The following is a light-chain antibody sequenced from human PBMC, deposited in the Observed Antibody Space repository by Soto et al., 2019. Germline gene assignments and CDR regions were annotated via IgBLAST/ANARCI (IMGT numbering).Light chain of an antibody. Sequence: DIVMTQSPLSLPVTPGEPASISCRSSQSLLHSIGYNSLDWYLQKPGQSPQLLIYLGSNRASGVPDRFSGSGSGTDFILKISRVEAEDVGVYYCMQAQQNPYTFGQGTKLEIK. J-gene: IGKJ2*01. CDR1: QSLLHSIGYNS. CDR2: LGS. CDR3: MQAQQNPYT. V-gene: IGKV2-28*01.